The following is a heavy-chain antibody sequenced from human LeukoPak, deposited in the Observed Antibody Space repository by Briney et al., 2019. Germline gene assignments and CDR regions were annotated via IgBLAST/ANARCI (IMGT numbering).Heavy chain of an antibody. CDR1: GYTFTSYY. CDR2: IHPSGGST. D-gene: IGHD4-17*01. J-gene: IGHJ4*02. V-gene: IGHV1-46*01. CDR3: ARAHLHYGDSIHDLDY. Sequence: GASVKVSCKASGYTFTSYYMHWVRQAPGPGPEWMGIIHPSGGSTSYAQKFQGRVTMTRDTSTSTVYMELSSLRSEDTAVYYCARAHLHYGDSIHDLDYWGQGTLVTVSS.